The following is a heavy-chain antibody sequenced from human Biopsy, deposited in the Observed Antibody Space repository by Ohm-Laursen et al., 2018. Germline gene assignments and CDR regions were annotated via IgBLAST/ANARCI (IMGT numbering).Heavy chain of an antibody. CDR3: ASAGYNPDWNFDL. V-gene: IGHV4-59*07. D-gene: IGHD5-24*01. CDR1: GGPIDSYY. J-gene: IGHJ2*01. Sequence: SDTLSLTCTVSGGPIDSYYWSWIRQPPGKALEWIGYIYFTGRTSYNPSLESRVTMSVNTSKKQFPLRLSSVTAADTAVYYCASAGYNPDWNFDLWGRGTRVTVSS. CDR2: IYFTGRT.